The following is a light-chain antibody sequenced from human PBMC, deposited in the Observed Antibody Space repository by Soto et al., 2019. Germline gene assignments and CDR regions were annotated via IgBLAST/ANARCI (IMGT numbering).Light chain of an antibody. Sequence: EIVMTQSPVTLSASPGERVTLSCRASQSVNTNLAWNQQRHGQAPRVLIFGASNKASGIPDKCSGRGSGTDFTLTISSLEPDDFALYFCQQYKDWPPLTFGGGTRVEIK. V-gene: IGKV3D-15*01. J-gene: IGKJ4*01. CDR1: QSVNTN. CDR2: GAS. CDR3: QQYKDWPPLT.